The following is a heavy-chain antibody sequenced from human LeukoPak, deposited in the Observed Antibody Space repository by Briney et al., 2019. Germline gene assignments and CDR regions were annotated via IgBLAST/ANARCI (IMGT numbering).Heavy chain of an antibody. Sequence: PGGSLRLSCAASGFTFSSYAMSWVRQAPGKGLEWVSAISGSGGSTYYADSVKGRFTISRDNSKNTLYLQMNSLRAEDTAVYYCAKGESTYYDFWSGFYYFDYWGQGTLVTVSS. CDR3: AKGESTYYDFWSGFYYFDY. J-gene: IGHJ4*02. CDR1: GFTFSSYA. CDR2: ISGSGGST. V-gene: IGHV3-23*01. D-gene: IGHD3-3*01.